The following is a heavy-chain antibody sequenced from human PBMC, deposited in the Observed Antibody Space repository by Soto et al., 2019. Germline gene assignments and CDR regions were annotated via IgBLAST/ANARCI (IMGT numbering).Heavy chain of an antibody. CDR1: GFTFSSYA. J-gene: IGHJ4*02. D-gene: IGHD4-17*01. CDR2: ISYDGSNK. CDR3: ASLTTTVRWVDY. V-gene: IGHV3-30-3*01. Sequence: QVQLVESGGGVVQPGRSLRLSCAASGFTFSSYAMHWVRQAPGKGLEWVAVISYDGSNKYYADSVKGRFTISRDNSKNTLYLQMNSLRAEDTAVYYCASLTTTVRWVDYWGQGTLVTVSS.